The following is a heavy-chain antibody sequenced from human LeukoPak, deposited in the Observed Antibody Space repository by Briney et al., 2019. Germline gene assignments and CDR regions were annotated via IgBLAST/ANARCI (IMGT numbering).Heavy chain of an antibody. V-gene: IGHV4-59*12. Sequence: SETLSLTCTVSGGSISSYYWSWIRQPPGKGLEWIGYIYYSGSTNYNPSLKSRVTISVDTSKNQFSLKLSSVTAADTAVYYCARGLCRSSTSCYRIDPWGQGTLVTVSS. CDR1: GGSISSYY. D-gene: IGHD2-2*01. CDR3: ARGLCRSSTSCYRIDP. CDR2: IYYSGST. J-gene: IGHJ5*02.